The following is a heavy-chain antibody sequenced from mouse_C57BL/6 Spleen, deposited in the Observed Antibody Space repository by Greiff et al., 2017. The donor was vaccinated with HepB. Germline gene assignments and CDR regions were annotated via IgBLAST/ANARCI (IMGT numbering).Heavy chain of an antibody. CDR3: ARSIFYDYDSEFAY. V-gene: IGHV1-26*01. CDR1: GYTFTDYY. Sequence: EVQLQQSGPELVKPGASVKISCKASGYTFTDYYMNWVKQSHGKSLEWIGDINPNNGGTSYNQKFKGKATLTVDKSSSTAYMELRSLTSEDSAVYYCARSIFYDYDSEFAYWGQGTLVTVSA. D-gene: IGHD2-4*01. CDR2: INPNNGGT. J-gene: IGHJ3*01.